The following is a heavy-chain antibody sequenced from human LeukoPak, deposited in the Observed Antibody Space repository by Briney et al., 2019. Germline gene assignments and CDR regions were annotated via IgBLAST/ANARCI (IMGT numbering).Heavy chain of an antibody. D-gene: IGHD3-10*01. CDR3: ATGSGRGFGELWTVFDY. CDR1: GYTLTELS. CDR2: FDPEDGET. J-gene: IGHJ4*02. Sequence: GASVKVSCKVSGYTLTELSMHWVRQTPGKGLEWMGGFDPEDGETIYAQKFQGRVTMTEDTSTDTAYMELSSLRSEDTAVYYCATGSGRGFGELWTVFDYWGQGTLVTVSS. V-gene: IGHV1-24*01.